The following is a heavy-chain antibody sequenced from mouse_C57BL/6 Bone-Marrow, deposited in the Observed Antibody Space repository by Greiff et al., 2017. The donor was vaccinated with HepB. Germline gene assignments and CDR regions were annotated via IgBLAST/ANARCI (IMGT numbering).Heavy chain of an antibody. V-gene: IGHV1-63*01. CDR3: ARNPLDSSGYYFDY. Sequence: QVQLKESGAELVRPGTSVKMSCKASGYTFTNYWIGWAKQRPGHGLEWIGDIYPGGGYTNYNEKFKGKATLTADKSSSTAYMQFSSLTSEDSAIYYCARNPLDSSGYYFDYWGQGTTLTVSS. CDR2: IYPGGGYT. D-gene: IGHD3-2*02. CDR1: GYTFTNYW. J-gene: IGHJ2*01.